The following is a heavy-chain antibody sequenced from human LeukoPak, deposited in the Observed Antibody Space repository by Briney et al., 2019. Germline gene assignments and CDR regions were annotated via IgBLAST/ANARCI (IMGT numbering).Heavy chain of an antibody. J-gene: IGHJ4*02. CDR2: INPKTGGT. CDR1: GYTFTGFF. V-gene: IGHV1-2*02. Sequence: GASVKVSCKTSGYTFTGFFIHWVRLAPGQGLEWMGWINPKTGGTNYGQKFQGRVTMTRNTSISTAYMELSSLRSEDTAVYYCARATSWYCSGGSCYCTHWGQGTLVTVSS. CDR3: ARATSWYCSGGSCYCTH. D-gene: IGHD2-15*01.